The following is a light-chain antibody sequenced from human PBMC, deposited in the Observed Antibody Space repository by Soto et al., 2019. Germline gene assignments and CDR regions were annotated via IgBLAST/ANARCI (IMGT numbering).Light chain of an antibody. CDR1: QSISSY. V-gene: IGKV3-11*01. CDR3: QQRGNWPPT. Sequence: EIVLTQSPATLSLSPGERATLSCRASQSISSYLAWYQQKPGQAPRLLIYDASNRATGIPARFRGGGTGTDFTLTISSLEPEDFAVYYGQQRGNWPPTFGGGTKVEIK. CDR2: DAS. J-gene: IGKJ4*01.